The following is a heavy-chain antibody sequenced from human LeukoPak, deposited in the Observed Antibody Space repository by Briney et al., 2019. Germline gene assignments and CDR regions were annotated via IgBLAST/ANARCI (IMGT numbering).Heavy chain of an antibody. D-gene: IGHD6-19*01. CDR1: GGSISSSSYY. CDR2: IYYSGTT. J-gene: IGHJ4*02. CDR3: ARRDWQQWLLDY. V-gene: IGHV4-39*01. Sequence: PSETLSLTCTVSGGSISSSSYYWGWIRQPPGKGLEWIGSIYYSGTTYYNPSLKSRVTISVDTSKNQFSLKLSSVTAADTAVYYCARRDWQQWLLDYWGQGTLVTVSS.